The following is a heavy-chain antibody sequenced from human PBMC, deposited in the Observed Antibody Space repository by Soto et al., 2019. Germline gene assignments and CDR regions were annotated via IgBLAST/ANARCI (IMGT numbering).Heavy chain of an antibody. D-gene: IGHD6-19*01. Sequence: GVRRVRQTTSKGLEWVAVISYDGSNKYYADSVKGRFTISRDNSKNTLYLQMNSLRAEDTAVYYCAKDDSSGWYRYYFDFWVQGTLVTVFS. CDR2: ISYDGSNK. CDR3: AKDDSSGWYRYYFDF. CDR1: G. V-gene: IGHV3-30*18. J-gene: IGHJ4*02.